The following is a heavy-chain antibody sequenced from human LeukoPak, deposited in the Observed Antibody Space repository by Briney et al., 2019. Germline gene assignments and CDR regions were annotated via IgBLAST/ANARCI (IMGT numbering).Heavy chain of an antibody. V-gene: IGHV4-59*01. D-gene: IGHD3-16*02. CDR3: ARVVTTHYYYCGMDV. J-gene: IGHJ6*02. Sequence: SETLSLTCTVSGGSISSYYWSWIRQPPGKGLEWIGYIYYSGSTNYNPSLKSRVTISVDTSKNQFSLKLSSVTAADTAVYYCARVVTTHYYYCGMDVWGQGTTVTVSS. CDR1: GGSISSYY. CDR2: IYYSGST.